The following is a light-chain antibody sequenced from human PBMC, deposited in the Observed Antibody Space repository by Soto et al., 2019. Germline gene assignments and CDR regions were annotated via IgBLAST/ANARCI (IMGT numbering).Light chain of an antibody. V-gene: IGLV2-8*01. Sequence: QPVLTQPPSASGSPGQSVTISCTGTSSDVGGYNYVSWYQQHPGKAPKLMIYEASKRPSGVPDRFSGSKSGNTASLTVSGLQAEDEADYYCSSYAGSNIYVFGTGTKVTVL. CDR1: SSDVGGYNY. CDR2: EAS. J-gene: IGLJ1*01. CDR3: SSYAGSNIYV.